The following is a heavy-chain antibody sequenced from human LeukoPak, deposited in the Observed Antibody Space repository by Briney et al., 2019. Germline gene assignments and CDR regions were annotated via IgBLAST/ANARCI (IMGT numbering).Heavy chain of an antibody. D-gene: IGHD6-6*01. CDR1: GYTFTSYD. CDR3: VRDWEWKAARNLFDP. Sequence: PGASVKVSCKASGYTFTSYDINWVRQARGQGLEWMGWTSGDNVNTYYAQKFLGRVIMTTETSTTTAYMELRSLRPDDTAVYYCVRDWEWKAARNLFDPWGQGTRVTVSS. V-gene: IGHV1-18*01. J-gene: IGHJ5*02. CDR2: TSGDNVNT.